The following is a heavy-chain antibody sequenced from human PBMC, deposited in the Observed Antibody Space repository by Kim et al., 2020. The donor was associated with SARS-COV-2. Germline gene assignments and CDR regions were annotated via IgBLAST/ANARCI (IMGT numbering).Heavy chain of an antibody. V-gene: IGHV7-4-1*02. CDR3: AREPKNMDV. J-gene: IGHJ6*02. CDR2: INTDSGKP. CDR1: GYSFNRNG. Sequence: ASVKVSCKASGYSFNRNGIVWVRQAPGQGLEWMGWINTDSGKPTYAQGFAGRFVFSLDTSVTTAYLQISSLKAEDTAMYYCAREPKNMDVWGQGTTVTV.